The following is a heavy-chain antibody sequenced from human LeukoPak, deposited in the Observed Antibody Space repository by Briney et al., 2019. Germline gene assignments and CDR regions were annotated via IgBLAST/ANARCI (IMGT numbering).Heavy chain of an antibody. CDR1: GFPFSSYW. J-gene: IGHJ4*02. Sequence: GGALRLSCEPSGFPFSSYWMLWVRQAPGKGLVWVSRISGDGTITTYADFVKGRFTISRDNTKNILYLQMNSLKVEDTAIYYCSRSQFDYWGQGVLVTVSS. V-gene: IGHV3-74*03. CDR3: SRSQFDY. CDR2: ISGDGTIT.